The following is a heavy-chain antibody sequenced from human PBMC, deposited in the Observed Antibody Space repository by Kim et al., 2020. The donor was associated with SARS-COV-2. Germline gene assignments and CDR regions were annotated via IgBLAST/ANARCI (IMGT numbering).Heavy chain of an antibody. V-gene: IGHV4-39*01. CDR1: GGSISSSNFY. J-gene: IGHJ5*02. Sequence: SETLSLTCTVSGGSISSSNFYWGWIRQPPGKGLEWLGSIFYSGSTYHNPSLMSRVTISVDTSKNQFSLKLSSVTAADTAVYYCARHQYDSSGHYRRGYWFDPWGQGTLVTVSS. CDR3: ARHQYDSSGHYRRGYWFDP. CDR2: IFYSGST. D-gene: IGHD3-22*01.